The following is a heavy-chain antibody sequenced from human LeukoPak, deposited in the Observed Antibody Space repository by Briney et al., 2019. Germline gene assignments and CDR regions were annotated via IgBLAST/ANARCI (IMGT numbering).Heavy chain of an antibody. Sequence: GGSLRLSCAASGFTFSSYAMHWVRQAPGKGLEWVAFIRYDGSNKYYADSVKGRFTISRDNSKNTLYLQMNSLRAEDTAVYYCAKDFYYYDSSGTLFFDYWGQGTLVTVSS. V-gene: IGHV3-30*02. CDR1: GFTFSSYA. D-gene: IGHD3-22*01. CDR3: AKDFYYYDSSGTLFFDY. CDR2: IRYDGSNK. J-gene: IGHJ4*02.